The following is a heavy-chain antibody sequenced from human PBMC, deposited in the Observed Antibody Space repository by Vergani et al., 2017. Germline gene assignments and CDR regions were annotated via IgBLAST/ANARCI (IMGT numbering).Heavy chain of an antibody. J-gene: IGHJ3*02. V-gene: IGHV4-38-2*02. CDR3: ARDWNSGSEAYAFDI. Sequence: QVQLQESGPGLVKPSETLSLTCAVSGYSISSGYYWGWIRQPPGKGLEWIGYIYYSGITNYNPSLKSRVTISVDTSKKQFSLKLSSVTAADTAVYYCARDWNSGSEAYAFDIWGQGTMVTVSS. D-gene: IGHD1-26*01. CDR1: GYSISSGYY. CDR2: IYYSGIT.